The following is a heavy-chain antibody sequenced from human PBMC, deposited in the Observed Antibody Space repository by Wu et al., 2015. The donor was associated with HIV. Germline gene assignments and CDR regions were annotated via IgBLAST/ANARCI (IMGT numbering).Heavy chain of an antibody. CDR2: ISAYNGNT. CDR1: GYSFTTYG. V-gene: IGHV1-18*01. D-gene: IGHD6-13*01. CDR3: ARRNSSLVGNVYQYYGMDV. J-gene: IGHJ6*02. Sequence: QVQLVQSGAEVKKPGASVKVSCKASGYSFTTYGISWVRQAPGQGLEWMGWISAYNGNTKYAQKLQGRVTMTTDTATSTAYMXLRSLRSDDTAIYYCARRNSSLVGNVYQYYGMDVWGQGTTVT.